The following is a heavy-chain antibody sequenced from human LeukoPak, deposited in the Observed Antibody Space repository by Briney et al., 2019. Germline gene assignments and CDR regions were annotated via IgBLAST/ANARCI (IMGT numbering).Heavy chain of an antibody. V-gene: IGHV3-23*01. CDR3: SKGSSGYFAEL. CDR2: ISNDGGGT. Sequence: PGGSLRLSCAASGFIFNNYGLIWVRQAPGKGLEWVSAISNDGGGTQYADFVEGRFTISRDNSKNTLFLQMSSLRAEDTALYYCSKGSSGYFAELWGQGTLVTVSS. J-gene: IGHJ4*02. D-gene: IGHD3-22*01. CDR1: GFIFNNYG.